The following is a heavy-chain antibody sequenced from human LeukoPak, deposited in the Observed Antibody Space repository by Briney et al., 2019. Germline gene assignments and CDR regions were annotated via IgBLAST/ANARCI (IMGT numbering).Heavy chain of an antibody. D-gene: IGHD4-23*01. CDR1: GGSISSSSYY. V-gene: IGHV4-39*01. CDR2: IYYSGST. J-gene: IGHJ6*03. Sequence: SETLSLTCTVSGGSISSSSYYWGWIRQPPGKGLEWIGSIYYSGSTYYNPSLKSRVTISVDTSKNQFSLKLSSVTAADTAVYYCARGRAGRTTVGYYYYYMDVWGKGTTVTVSS. CDR3: ARGRAGRTTVGYYYYYMDV.